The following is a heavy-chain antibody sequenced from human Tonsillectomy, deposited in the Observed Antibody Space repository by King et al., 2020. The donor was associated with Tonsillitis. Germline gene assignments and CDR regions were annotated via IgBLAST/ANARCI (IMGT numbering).Heavy chain of an antibody. Sequence: VQLVESGGGLVKPGESLRLACATSGFTFSNFDMNWVRQAPGKGLEWGSSTSSGGRNIYYEESVKGRFPIPREKAGDSMVLRMNSLRVEDTAVHYCAKDKGADYYDSGRGAFDFWGKGTTVTVSS. CDR1: GFTFSNFD. V-gene: IGHV3-21*01. J-gene: IGHJ3*01. CDR3: AKDKGADYYDSGRGAFDF. D-gene: IGHD3-22*01. CDR2: TSSGGRNI.